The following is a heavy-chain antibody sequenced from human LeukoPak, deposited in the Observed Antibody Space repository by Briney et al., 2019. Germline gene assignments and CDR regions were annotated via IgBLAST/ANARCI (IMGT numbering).Heavy chain of an antibody. J-gene: IGHJ3*02. CDR1: GGTFSSYA. V-gene: IGHV1-69*04. CDR3: ARDWGVPTGAFDI. Sequence: SVKVSCKASGGTFSSYAISWLRQAPGQGLEWMGRIIPILGIANYAQKFQGRVTITADKSTSTAYMELSSLRSEDTAVYYCARDWGVPTGAFDIWGQGTMVTVSS. D-gene: IGHD3-16*01. CDR2: IIPILGIA.